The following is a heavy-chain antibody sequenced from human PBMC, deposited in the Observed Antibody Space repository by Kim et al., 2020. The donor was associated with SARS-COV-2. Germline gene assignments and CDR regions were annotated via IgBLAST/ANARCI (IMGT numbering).Heavy chain of an antibody. J-gene: IGHJ6*02. D-gene: IGHD5-12*01. CDR2: ISNYSGNT. Sequence: ASVKVSCKASGNIFTTYGISWVRQAPGQGLEWMGRISNYSGNTNYAQKLHDRVTMTTDTSTSTAYMELRSLRSDDTAVYYCARETVIVADSYGMDFWGQ. CDR3: ARETVIVADSYGMDF. V-gene: IGHV1-18*01. CDR1: GNIFTTYG.